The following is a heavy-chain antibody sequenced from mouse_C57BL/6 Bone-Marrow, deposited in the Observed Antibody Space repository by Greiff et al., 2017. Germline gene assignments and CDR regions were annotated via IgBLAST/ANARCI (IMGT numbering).Heavy chain of an antibody. CDR3: ARLVIYYYGSSWGDFDY. J-gene: IGHJ2*01. D-gene: IGHD1-1*01. CDR2: INPSSGYT. V-gene: IGHV1-4*01. CDR1: GYTFTSYT. Sequence: QVQLQQSGAELARPGASVKMSCKASGYTFTSYTMHWVKQRPGQGLEWIGYINPSSGYTTSNQKFKDKATLTADKSSSTAYMQLSSLTSEDSAVYYCARLVIYYYGSSWGDFDYWGQGTTLTVSS.